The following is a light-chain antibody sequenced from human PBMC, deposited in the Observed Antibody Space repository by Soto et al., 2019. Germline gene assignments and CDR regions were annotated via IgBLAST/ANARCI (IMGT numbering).Light chain of an antibody. J-gene: IGLJ2*01. CDR1: NSNIGNKD. V-gene: IGLV1-51*01. CDR2: DND. CDR3: GTWDSSLSVVV. Sequence: QSVLTQPPSLSAAPGQKVTISCPGSNSNIGNKDVSWYQQFPGTAPKLLIYDNDRRPSGIPDRFSASKSGTLATLAITGLQTGDEANYYCGTWDSSLSVVVFGGGTKVTVL.